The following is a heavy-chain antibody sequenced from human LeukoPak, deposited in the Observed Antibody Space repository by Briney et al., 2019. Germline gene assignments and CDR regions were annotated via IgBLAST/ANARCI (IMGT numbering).Heavy chain of an antibody. D-gene: IGHD4-23*01. CDR3: ARQGSGGRSFDY. Sequence: SETLSLTCTVSGGSISSFYWSWIRQPPGKGLEWIGSIYYSGSPNYSPSLKCRVTISLDTSKNQFSLKLNSVTAADTAVYYCARQGSGGRSFDYWGQGTLVTVSS. CDR2: IYYSGSP. J-gene: IGHJ4*02. CDR1: GGSISSFY. V-gene: IGHV4-59*01.